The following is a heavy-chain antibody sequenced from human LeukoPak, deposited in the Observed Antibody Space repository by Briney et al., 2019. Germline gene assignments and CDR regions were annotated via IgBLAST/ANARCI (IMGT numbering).Heavy chain of an antibody. CDR2: FDPEDGET. D-gene: IGHD1-26*01. V-gene: IGHV1-24*01. J-gene: IGHJ3*02. Sequence: SVKVSCKVSGYTLTELSMDWVQQAPGKGLEWIGGFDPEDGETIYAQKFQGRVTMTEDTSTDTAYMELSSLRSEDTAVYYCATAWGWAPLDAFDIWGQGTMVTVSS. CDR3: ATAWGWAPLDAFDI. CDR1: GYTLTELS.